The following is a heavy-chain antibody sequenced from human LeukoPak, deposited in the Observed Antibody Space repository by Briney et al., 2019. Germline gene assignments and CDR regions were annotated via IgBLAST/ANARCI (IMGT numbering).Heavy chain of an antibody. V-gene: IGHV4-31*03. CDR3: ARINDILTGSDY. J-gene: IGHJ4*02. D-gene: IGHD3-9*01. CDR2: IYYSGST. CDR1: GGSISRGGYY. Sequence: PSETLSLTCTVSGGSISRGGYYWSWIRHHPGKGLEWIGYIYYSGSTYYNPSLKSRVTISVDTSKNQFSLKLSSVTAADTAVYYCARINDILTGSDYWGQGTLVTVSS.